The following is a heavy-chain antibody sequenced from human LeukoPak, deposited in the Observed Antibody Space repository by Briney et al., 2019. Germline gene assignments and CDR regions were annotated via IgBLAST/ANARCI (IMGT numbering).Heavy chain of an antibody. CDR2: IYHRGST. CDR1: GYSISSGYY. J-gene: IGHJ4*02. CDR3: ARDGGYSGSYYLDY. V-gene: IGHV4-38-2*02. D-gene: IGHD1-26*01. Sequence: SETLSLTCAVSGYSISSGYYWGWIRQPPGKGLEWIGSIYHRGSTYYNPSLKSRVTISVDTSKNQFSLKLSSVTAADTAVYYCARDGGYSGSYYLDYWGQGTLVTVSS.